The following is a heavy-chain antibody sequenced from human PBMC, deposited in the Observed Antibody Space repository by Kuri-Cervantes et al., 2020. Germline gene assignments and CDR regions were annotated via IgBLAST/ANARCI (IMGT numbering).Heavy chain of an antibody. CDR1: GFTFSSYD. CDR2: IGTVGDT. V-gene: IGHV3-13*01. D-gene: IGHD6-13*01. Sequence: GGSLRLSCAASGFTFSSYDMHWVRQATGKGLEWVSAIGTVGDTYYPGSVKGRFTISRDNAKNTVYLQMNSLRAEDTAVYYCARHSSRWGMDVWGQGTTVTVSS. J-gene: IGHJ6*02. CDR3: ARHSSRWGMDV.